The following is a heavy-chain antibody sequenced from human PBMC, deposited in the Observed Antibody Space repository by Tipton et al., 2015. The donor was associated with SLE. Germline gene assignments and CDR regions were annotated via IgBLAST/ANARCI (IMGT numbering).Heavy chain of an antibody. Sequence: SLRLSCAASGFTFSSYAMSWVRQAPGKGLEWVSVIYSGGSTYYADSVKGRFTISRDNSKNTLYLQMNSLRAEDTAVYYCAKGDSSGYYSDRGQGTLVTVSS. CDR3: AKGDSSGYYSD. CDR2: IYSGGST. D-gene: IGHD3-22*01. J-gene: IGHJ4*02. V-gene: IGHV3-23*03. CDR1: GFTFSSYA.